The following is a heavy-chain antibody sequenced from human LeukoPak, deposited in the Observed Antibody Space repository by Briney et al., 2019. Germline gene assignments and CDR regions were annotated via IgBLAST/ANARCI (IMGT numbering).Heavy chain of an antibody. J-gene: IGHJ4*02. CDR1: VYTFTSYG. D-gene: IGHD6-13*01. V-gene: IGHV1-2*02. Sequence: ASVKVSCKASVYTFTSYGISWVRHAPGQGLEWMGWINPNSGGTNYAQKFQGRVTMTRDTSISTAYMELSRLRSDDTAVYYCARVEFAAAAIFDYWGQGTLVTVSS. CDR2: INPNSGGT. CDR3: ARVEFAAAAIFDY.